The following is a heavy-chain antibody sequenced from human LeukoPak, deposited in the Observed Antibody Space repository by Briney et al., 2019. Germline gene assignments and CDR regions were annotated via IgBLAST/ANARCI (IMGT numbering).Heavy chain of an antibody. V-gene: IGHV3-48*03. J-gene: IGHJ4*02. CDR2: ISSSGDII. Sequence: HPGGSLRLSCAASGFTFSSYEMNWVRQAPRKGLEWVSYISSSGDIIYYADSVRGRLTFSRDNTKNSLYLQMNSLRAEGTAVYYCARVGRDSQHLDYWGPGTLVTVSS. D-gene: IGHD2-15*01. CDR1: GFTFSSYE. CDR3: ARVGRDSQHLDY.